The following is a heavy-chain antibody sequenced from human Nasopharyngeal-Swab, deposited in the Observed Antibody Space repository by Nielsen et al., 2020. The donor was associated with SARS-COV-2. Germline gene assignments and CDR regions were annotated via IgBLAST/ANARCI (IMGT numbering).Heavy chain of an antibody. CDR2: ISGSGNT. Sequence: GGSLRLSCEASGFTFRDHAMTWVRQAPGKGLEWVSTISGSGNTHYADSVKGRFTISRYNSKNTVFLQMNSLRAEDTAVYYCARKGNYLGFDYWGQGTLVTVSS. CDR3: ARKGNYLGFDY. J-gene: IGHJ4*02. CDR1: GFTFRDHA. D-gene: IGHD1-7*01. V-gene: IGHV3-23*01.